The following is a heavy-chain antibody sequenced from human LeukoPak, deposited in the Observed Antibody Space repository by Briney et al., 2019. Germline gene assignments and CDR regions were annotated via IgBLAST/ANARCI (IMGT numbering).Heavy chain of an antibody. CDR1: GGSFSGYY. CDR2: INHSGST. D-gene: IGHD3-10*01. CDR3: ARGITVVRGVIINYYYYGMDV. V-gene: IGHV4-34*01. Sequence: SETLSLTCAVYGGSFSGYYWSWIRQPPGKGLEWIGEINHSGSTNYNPSLKSRVTISVDTSKNQFSLKLSSVTAADTAVYYCARGITVVRGVIINYYYYGMDVWGQGTTVTVSS. J-gene: IGHJ6*02.